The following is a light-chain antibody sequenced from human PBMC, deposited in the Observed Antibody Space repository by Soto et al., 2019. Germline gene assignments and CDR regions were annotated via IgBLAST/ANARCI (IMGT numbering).Light chain of an antibody. CDR2: TAS. CDR1: QSISIY. V-gene: IGKV1-39*01. CDR3: QQSYSALWT. Sequence: DIQMTQSPSSLSASVGDRVTITCRASQSISIYLNWYQQKPGKAPKLLIYTASSLQSGVPSRFSGSGSGTDFTLTISSLQPEDFATYNCQQSYSALWTFGQGTKVEFK. J-gene: IGKJ1*01.